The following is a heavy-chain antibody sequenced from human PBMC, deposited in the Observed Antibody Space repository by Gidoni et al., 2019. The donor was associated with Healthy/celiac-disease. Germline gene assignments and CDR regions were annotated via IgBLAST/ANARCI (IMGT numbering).Heavy chain of an antibody. CDR1: GYSFTSNW. Sequence: VQLLQSGAEVKKPGEPLRISWKGSGYSFTSNWISWVRQMPGKGLEWMGRIDPSGSYTNYSPSFQGHVTISADKSISTAYLQWSSLKASDTAMYYCARHVGYSGTTQGDYWGQGTLVTVSS. CDR2: IDPSGSYT. J-gene: IGHJ4*02. D-gene: IGHD5-12*01. CDR3: ARHVGYSGTTQGDY. V-gene: IGHV5-10-1*03.